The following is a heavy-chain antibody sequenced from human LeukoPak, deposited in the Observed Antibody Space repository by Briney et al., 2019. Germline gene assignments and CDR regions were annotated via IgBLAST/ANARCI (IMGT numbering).Heavy chain of an antibody. CDR1: GFTVRSNY. CDR3: ARRRPLDY. Sequence: GGSLSLSCAASGFTVRSNYMSWVRQAPGKGLEWVSVIYSDGSTYYADSVEGRFTISRDSSKDTLFLQLNSLRAEDTAVYYCARRRPLDYWGQGTLVTVSS. V-gene: IGHV3-66*04. J-gene: IGHJ4*02. CDR2: IYSDGST.